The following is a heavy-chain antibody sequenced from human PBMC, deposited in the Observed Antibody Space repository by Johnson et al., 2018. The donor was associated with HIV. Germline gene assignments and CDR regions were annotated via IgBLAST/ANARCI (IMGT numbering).Heavy chain of an antibody. D-gene: IGHD6-13*01. J-gene: IGHJ3*02. CDR2: ISWNSGSI. CDR1: GFTFSNYG. CDR3: ARDGVYSSPWDAFDI. V-gene: IGHV3-9*01. Sequence: VQLVESGGGVVQPGRSLRLSCAASGFTFSNYGMHWVRQAPGKGLEWVSGISWNSGSIGYVDSVKGRFTISRDNAKNSLYLQMNSLRAEDTAVYYCARDGVYSSPWDAFDIWGQGTVVTVSS.